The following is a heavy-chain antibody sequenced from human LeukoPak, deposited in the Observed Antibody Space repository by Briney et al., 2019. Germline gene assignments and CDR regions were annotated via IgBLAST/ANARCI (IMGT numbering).Heavy chain of an antibody. V-gene: IGHV3-30-3*01. Sequence: PGRSLRPSCAAPGFTFSSYAMHGVRQAPGKGLGGVAVISYDGSNKYYADSVKGRFPISRDNSKNTLYLQMNSLRAEDTAVYYCARALGIAVAASGYWGQGTLVTVSS. J-gene: IGHJ4*02. CDR3: ARALGIAVAASGY. CDR2: ISYDGSNK. D-gene: IGHD6-19*01. CDR1: GFTFSSYA.